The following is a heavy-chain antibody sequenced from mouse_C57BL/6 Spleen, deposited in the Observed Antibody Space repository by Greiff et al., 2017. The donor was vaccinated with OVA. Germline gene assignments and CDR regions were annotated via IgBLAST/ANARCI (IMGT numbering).Heavy chain of an antibody. Sequence: DVKLVESGGGLVQPKGSLKLSCAASGFSFNTYAMNWVRQAPGKGLEWVARIRSKSNNYATYYADSVKDRFTISRDDSESMLYLQMNNLKTEDTAMYYGVRHDYYGSPYAMDYWGQGTSVTVSS. V-gene: IGHV10-1*01. CDR1: GFSFNTYA. J-gene: IGHJ4*01. CDR2: IRSKSNNYAT. CDR3: VRHDYYGSPYAMDY. D-gene: IGHD1-1*01.